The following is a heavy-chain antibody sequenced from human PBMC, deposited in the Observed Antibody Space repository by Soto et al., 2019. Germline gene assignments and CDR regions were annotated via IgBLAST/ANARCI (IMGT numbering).Heavy chain of an antibody. J-gene: IGHJ5*02. CDR3: ARGPGIAAHPNWFDP. CDR1: GGTFSSYA. V-gene: IGHV1-69*01. Sequence: SVEVSCKASGGTFSSYAISWVRQAPGQGLEWMGGIIPIFGTANYAQKFQGRVTITADESTSTAYMELSSLRADDTAVYYCARGPGIAAHPNWFDPWGPGILVTVSS. CDR2: IIPIFGTA. D-gene: IGHD6-13*01.